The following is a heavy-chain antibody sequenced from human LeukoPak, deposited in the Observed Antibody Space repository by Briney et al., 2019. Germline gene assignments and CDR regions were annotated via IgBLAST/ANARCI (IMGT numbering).Heavy chain of an antibody. J-gene: IGHJ4*02. D-gene: IGHD3-3*01. Sequence: ASVKVSCKVSGYTLTELSMHWVRQAPGKGLEWMGGFDPEDSETIYAQKFQGRVTMTEDTSTDAAYMELSSLRSEDTAVYYCATGRFLEWLPFDYWGQGTLVTVSS. V-gene: IGHV1-24*01. CDR3: ATGRFLEWLPFDY. CDR2: FDPEDSET. CDR1: GYTLTELS.